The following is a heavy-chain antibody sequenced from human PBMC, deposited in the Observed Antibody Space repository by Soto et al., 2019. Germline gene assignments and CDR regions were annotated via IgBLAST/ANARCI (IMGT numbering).Heavy chain of an antibody. Sequence: SETLSLTCAVSGGSISSGGYSWSWIRQPPGKGLEWIGYIYHSGSTYYNPSLKSRVTISVDRSKNQFSLRLSSVTAADTAVYYCATETAMGLIVIFDYWGQGTLVTVSS. CDR1: GGSISSGGYS. CDR3: ATETAMGLIVIFDY. V-gene: IGHV4-30-2*01. D-gene: IGHD5-18*01. CDR2: IYHSGST. J-gene: IGHJ4*02.